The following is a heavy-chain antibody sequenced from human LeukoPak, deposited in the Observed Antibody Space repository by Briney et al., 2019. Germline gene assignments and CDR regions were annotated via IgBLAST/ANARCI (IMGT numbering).Heavy chain of an antibody. Sequence: SETLSLTCTVSGXSISSYYWSWIRQPPGKGLEWIGNIYYSGSTNYNPSLKSRVTISVDTSKNQFSLRLSSVTAADTAVYYCARQSYTAYYYYGMDVWGQGTTVTVSS. CDR2: IYYSGST. D-gene: IGHD3-10*01. V-gene: IGHV4-59*08. CDR1: GXSISSYY. CDR3: ARQSYTAYYYYGMDV. J-gene: IGHJ6*02.